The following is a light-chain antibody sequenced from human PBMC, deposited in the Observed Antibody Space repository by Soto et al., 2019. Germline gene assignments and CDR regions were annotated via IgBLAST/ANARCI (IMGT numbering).Light chain of an antibody. CDR2: GAS. Sequence: DIQMTQSPSTLSASVGDRVTITCRASQSISSWLAWYQQKPGKAPKLLIYGASNLETGVPSRFSGSGSGTEFTLTISSLQPDDFATYFCQHYNSFSWTFGQGTKVDIK. V-gene: IGKV1-5*01. CDR3: QHYNSFSWT. J-gene: IGKJ1*01. CDR1: QSISSW.